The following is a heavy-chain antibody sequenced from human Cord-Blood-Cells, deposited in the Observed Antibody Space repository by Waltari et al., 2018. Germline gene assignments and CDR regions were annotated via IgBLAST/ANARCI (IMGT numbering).Heavy chain of an antibody. Sequence: QVPLVESGGGVFQPGRSLSLSWSAPGSTFRTLALHWVRQAPGKGLEWVAVISYDGSNKYYADSVKGRFTISRDNSKNTLYLQMNSLRAEDTAVYYCAAAAGTNPFDYWGQGTLVTVSS. J-gene: IGHJ4*02. CDR1: GSTFRTLA. V-gene: IGHV3-30-3*01. CDR3: AAAAGTNPFDY. D-gene: IGHD6-13*01. CDR2: ISYDGSNK.